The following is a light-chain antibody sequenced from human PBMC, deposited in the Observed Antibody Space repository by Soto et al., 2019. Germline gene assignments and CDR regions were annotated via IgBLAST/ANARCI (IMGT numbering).Light chain of an antibody. J-gene: IGLJ3*02. CDR3: SSYTGSSTLV. CDR2: DVS. V-gene: IGLV2-14*03. CDR1: SSDVGGYDY. Sequence: QSVLTQPASVSGSPGQSLTISCTGSSSDVGGYDYVSWYQQHPGKAPKLIIYDVSDRPSGVPYRFSGSKSGNTASLTISGLQAEDEADYYCSSYTGSSTLVFGGGTKLTVL.